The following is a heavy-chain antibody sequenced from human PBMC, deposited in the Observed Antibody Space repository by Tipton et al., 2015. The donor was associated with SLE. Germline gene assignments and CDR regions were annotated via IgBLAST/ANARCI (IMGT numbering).Heavy chain of an antibody. Sequence: TLSLTCAVYGGSFSGYYWSWFRQPPGKGLEWIGEINQSGSATYNPSLKSRVTVSPDTSKTQFSLQLKSVTAADTAVYYCARNLAAGTRWYLDLWGRGTRVTVAS. J-gene: IGHJ2*01. CDR3: ARNLAAGTRWYLDL. D-gene: IGHD1-1*01. CDR1: GGSFSGYY. CDR2: INQSGSA. V-gene: IGHV4-34*01.